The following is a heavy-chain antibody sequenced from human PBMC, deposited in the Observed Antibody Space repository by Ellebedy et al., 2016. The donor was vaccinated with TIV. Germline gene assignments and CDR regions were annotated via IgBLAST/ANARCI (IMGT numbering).Heavy chain of an antibody. CDR2: IRSDGSKT. CDR1: GFTLSRYW. V-gene: IGHV3-74*01. CDR3: ARERTYGGNSGFDY. D-gene: IGHD4-23*01. J-gene: IGHJ4*02. Sequence: PGGSLRLSCAASGFTLSRYWMHWVRQAPGKGLVWVARIRSDGSKTDYADAVKGRCTISGDDAKNTLYLQMNSLRSEDSAIYYCARERTYGGNSGFDYWGQGTLVAVSS.